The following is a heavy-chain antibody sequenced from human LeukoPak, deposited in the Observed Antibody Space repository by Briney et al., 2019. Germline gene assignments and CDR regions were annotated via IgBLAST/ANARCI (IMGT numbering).Heavy chain of an antibody. CDR1: GGSISSSNW. Sequence: SGTLSLTCAVSGGSISSSNWWSWVRQPPGKGLKWIGEISHSGSPYYNPSLKSRVTISVDKSKNQFSLKLNSVTAADTAVYYCARGYDYLEGAYYYYGMDAWGQGTTVTVSS. D-gene: IGHD5-12*01. V-gene: IGHV4-4*02. J-gene: IGHJ6*02. CDR2: ISHSGSP. CDR3: ARGYDYLEGAYYYYGMDA.